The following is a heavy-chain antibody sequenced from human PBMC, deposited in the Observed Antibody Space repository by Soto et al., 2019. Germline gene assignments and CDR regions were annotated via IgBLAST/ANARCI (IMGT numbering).Heavy chain of an antibody. D-gene: IGHD3-22*01. V-gene: IGHV1-69*12. J-gene: IGHJ4*02. CDR2: IILPFGTP. CDR3: VRGPDYEGYFDY. CDR1: GTTFSNFA. Sequence: QVRLVQSGAEVTKTGSSVKVSCEASGTTFSNFAIGWVRQAPGQGPEWMGGIILPFGTPNYAQKFQGRVTISADESMTTAYMELRGLQSDDTAVYYCVRGPDYEGYFDYWGQGTLVTVSS.